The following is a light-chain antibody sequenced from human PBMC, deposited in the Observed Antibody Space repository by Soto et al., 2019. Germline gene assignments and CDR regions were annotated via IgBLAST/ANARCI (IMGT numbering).Light chain of an antibody. CDR3: QQANSFPWT. CDR1: QDISTW. V-gene: IGKV1-12*01. J-gene: IGKJ1*01. CDR2: VAS. Sequence: DIQMTQSPSSVSASVGDRVTITCRATQDISTWLAWYQQKPGKAPKLLIYVASSLQSGVPSRFSGSGSGTDFTLTISSLQPEDFTTYYCQQANSFPWTFGQGTKVEIK.